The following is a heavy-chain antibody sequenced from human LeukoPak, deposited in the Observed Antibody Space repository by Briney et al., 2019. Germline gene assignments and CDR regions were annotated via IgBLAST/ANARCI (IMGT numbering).Heavy chain of an antibody. CDR1: GGSISSYY. V-gene: IGHV4-59*01. CDR3: ARVAYSSAWSYFDY. D-gene: IGHD6-13*01. CDR2: IYYSGTT. J-gene: IGHJ4*02. Sequence: SETLSLTCTVSGGSISSYYWSWIRQPPGKGLEWMGYIYYSGTTNYNPSLKSRVTISVDTSKNQFSLKLSSVTVADTAVYYCARVAYSSAWSYFDYWGQGTLVTVPS.